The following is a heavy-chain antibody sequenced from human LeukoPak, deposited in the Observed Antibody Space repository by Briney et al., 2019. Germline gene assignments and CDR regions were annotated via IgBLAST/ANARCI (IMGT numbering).Heavy chain of an antibody. CDR1: GGSFSDYY. Sequence: SETLSLTCAVYGGSFSDYYWTWIRQPPGKGLEWIGEVNHSGSTNYNPSLKSRVTISVDTSKNQFSLKLSSVTAADTAVYYCARHSTYYDFWSAALKDYWYFDLWGRGTLVTVSS. V-gene: IGHV4-34*01. CDR3: ARHSTYYDFWSAALKDYWYFDL. D-gene: IGHD3-3*01. J-gene: IGHJ2*01. CDR2: VNHSGST.